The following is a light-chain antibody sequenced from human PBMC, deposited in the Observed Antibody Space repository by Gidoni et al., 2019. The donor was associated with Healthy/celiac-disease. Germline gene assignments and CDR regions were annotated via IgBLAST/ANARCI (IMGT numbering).Light chain of an antibody. CDR1: QSLVYSDRNTY. V-gene: IGKV2-30*01. J-gene: IGKJ1*01. CDR3: MQGTHSWT. Sequence: DVMTQSPLSLPVTLGQPASISCRSSQSLVYSDRNTYLNWFQQRPGQSPRRLIYKVSNRDSGVPDRFSGSGSGTDFTLKISRVEAEDVGVYYCMQGTHSWTFGQGTKVEIK. CDR2: KVS.